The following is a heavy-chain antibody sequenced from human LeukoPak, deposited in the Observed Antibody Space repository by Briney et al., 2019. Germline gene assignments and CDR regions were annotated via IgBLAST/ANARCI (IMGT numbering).Heavy chain of an antibody. Sequence: GGSLRLSCAASGFTFSSYAMHWVRQAPGKGLEWVAVISYDGSNKYYADSVKGRFTISRDNSKNTLYLQMNSLRAEDTAVYYXXXXPEPXCSSTXCYXSPDYWGQGTLVTVSS. J-gene: IGHJ4*02. D-gene: IGHD2-2*01. CDR2: ISYDGSNK. CDR1: GFTFSSYA. V-gene: IGHV3-30-3*01. CDR3: XXXPEPXCSSTXCYXSPDY.